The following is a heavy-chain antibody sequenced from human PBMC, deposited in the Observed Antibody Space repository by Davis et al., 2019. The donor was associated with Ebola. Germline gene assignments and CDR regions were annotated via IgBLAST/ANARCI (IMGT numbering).Heavy chain of an antibody. CDR2: ISYDGSNK. D-gene: IGHD5-18*01. V-gene: IGHV3-30*03. Sequence: PGGSLRLSCAASGFTFSSYGMHWVRQAPGKGLEWVAVISYDGSNKYYADSVKGRFTISRDNSKNTLYLQMNSLRAEDTAVYYCAREDIQLWLEHWGQGTLVTVSS. J-gene: IGHJ1*01. CDR3: AREDIQLWLEH. CDR1: GFTFSSYG.